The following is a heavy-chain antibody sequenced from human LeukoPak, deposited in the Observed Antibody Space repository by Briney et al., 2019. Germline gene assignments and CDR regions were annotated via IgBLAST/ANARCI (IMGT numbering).Heavy chain of an antibody. Sequence: GGTLRLSCAASGFTFSDYALSWVRQTPGKGLEWVAATTGSSGDTYHADSVKGRFAISRDNSKNTLYLQMNSLRAEDTAVYYCAKADWFDAFDIWGQGTMVTVSS. CDR2: TTGSSGDT. D-gene: IGHD3-9*01. J-gene: IGHJ3*02. V-gene: IGHV3-23*01. CDR3: AKADWFDAFDI. CDR1: GFTFSDYA.